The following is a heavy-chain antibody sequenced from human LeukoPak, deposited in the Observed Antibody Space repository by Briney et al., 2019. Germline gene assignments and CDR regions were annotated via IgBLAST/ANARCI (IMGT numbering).Heavy chain of an antibody. CDR3: ARGRYCSGGSCYVHSPVDY. CDR1: GGTFSSYA. Sequence: SVKVSCKASGGTFSSYAISWVRQAPGQGLEWMGRIISILAIANYAQKFQGRVTITADKSTSTAYMELSSLRSEDTAVYYCARGRYCSGGSCYVHSPVDYWGQGTLVTVSS. V-gene: IGHV1-69*04. D-gene: IGHD2-15*01. CDR2: IISILAIA. J-gene: IGHJ4*02.